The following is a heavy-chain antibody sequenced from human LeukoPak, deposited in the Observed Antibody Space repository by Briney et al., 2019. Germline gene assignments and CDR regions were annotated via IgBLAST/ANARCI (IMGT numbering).Heavy chain of an antibody. CDR2: IYYSGST. Sequence: PSETLSLTRTVSGGSVSSGSYYRSWIRQPPGKGLEWIGYIYYSGSTNYNPSLKSRVTISVDTSKNQFSLKLSSVTAADTAVYYCARAEQWLTKGGWFDPWGQGTLVTVSS. CDR1: GGSVSSGSYY. D-gene: IGHD6-19*01. J-gene: IGHJ5*02. V-gene: IGHV4-61*01. CDR3: ARAEQWLTKGGWFDP.